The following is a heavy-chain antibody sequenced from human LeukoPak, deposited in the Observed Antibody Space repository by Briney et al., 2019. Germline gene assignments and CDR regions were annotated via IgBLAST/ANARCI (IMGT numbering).Heavy chain of an antibody. Sequence: SETLSLTCAVYGGSFSGYYWSWIRQPPGKGLEWIGEINHSGSTNYNPSLKSRVTISVDTSKNPFSLKLSSVTAADTAVYYCARGPAISSGWFYHYYYYMDVWGKGTTVTVSS. V-gene: IGHV4-34*01. D-gene: IGHD6-19*01. CDR2: INHSGST. CDR1: GGSFSGYY. J-gene: IGHJ6*03. CDR3: ARGPAISSGWFYHYYYYMDV.